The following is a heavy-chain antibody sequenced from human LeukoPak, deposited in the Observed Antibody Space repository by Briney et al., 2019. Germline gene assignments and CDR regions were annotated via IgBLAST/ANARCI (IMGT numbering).Heavy chain of an antibody. V-gene: IGHV1-2*02. J-gene: IGHJ3*02. Sequence: ASVKVSCKASGYTFTGYYMHWVRQAPGQGLEWMGWINPNSGGTNYAQKFQGRVTMTRDTSISTAYMELSRLRSDDTAVYYCARAGATVISDAFDIWGQGTMVTVSS. CDR1: GYTFTGYY. D-gene: IGHD4-17*01. CDR2: INPNSGGT. CDR3: ARAGATVISDAFDI.